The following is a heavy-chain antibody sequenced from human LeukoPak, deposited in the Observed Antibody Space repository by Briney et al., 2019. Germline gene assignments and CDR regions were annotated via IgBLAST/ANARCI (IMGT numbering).Heavy chain of an antibody. J-gene: IGHJ5*02. D-gene: IGHD3-22*01. CDR3: ARDPSYDSSGYPNWFDP. Sequence: ASVKVPCKASGYTFTSYGITWVRLAPGQGLEWMGWISAYNGNTNYAQMFQGRVIMTTDTSTNTAYMELRSLRADDTAMYYCARDPSYDSSGYPNWFDPWGQGTLVTVSS. V-gene: IGHV1-18*01. CDR1: GYTFTSYG. CDR2: ISAYNGNT.